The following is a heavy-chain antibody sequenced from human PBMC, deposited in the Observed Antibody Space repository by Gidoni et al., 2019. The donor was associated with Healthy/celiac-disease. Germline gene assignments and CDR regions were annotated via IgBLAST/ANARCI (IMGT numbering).Heavy chain of an antibody. CDR2: ISSSSSYI. Sequence: EVQLVESGGGLVKPGGSLRLSCAASGVIFSSYGMNWVRQAPGSGLGWVSSISSSSSYIYYADSVKGRFTISRDNAKNSLYLQMNSLRAEDTAVYYCARAAGVTLVDTAMEGEFDYWGQGTLVTVSS. V-gene: IGHV3-21*01. CDR1: GVIFSSYG. CDR3: ARAAGVTLVDTAMEGEFDY. J-gene: IGHJ4*02. D-gene: IGHD5-18*01.